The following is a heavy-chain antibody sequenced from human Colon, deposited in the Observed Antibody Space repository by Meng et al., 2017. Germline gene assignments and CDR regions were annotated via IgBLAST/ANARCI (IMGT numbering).Heavy chain of an antibody. J-gene: IGHJ4*02. CDR1: GGSIRGNY. V-gene: IGHV4-59*01. CDR3: AKYDRPPYCFEY. D-gene: IGHD2-15*01. Sequence: QGPLQEPGPGLVKTSETLSLHCPVSGGSIRGNYWSWIRQSPGRGLEWIAYIYYTGSTNYNPSFKSRATISVDTSKNQFSLNLASVTAADTAVYYCAKYDRPPYCFEYWGQGTLVTVSS. CDR2: IYYTGST.